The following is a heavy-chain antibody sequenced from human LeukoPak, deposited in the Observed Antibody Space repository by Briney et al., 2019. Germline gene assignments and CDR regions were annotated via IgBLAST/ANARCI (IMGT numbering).Heavy chain of an antibody. CDR3: ARDLSAAGLPIDY. CDR1: GFTFSSYG. CDR2: ISYDGSNK. V-gene: IGHV3-30*03. J-gene: IGHJ4*02. D-gene: IGHD6-13*01. Sequence: GGSLRLSCAASGFTFSSYGMHWVRQAPGKGLEWVAVISYDGSNKYYADSVKGRFTISRDNSKNTLYLQMNSLRAEDTAVYYCARDLSAAGLPIDYWGQGTLVTVSS.